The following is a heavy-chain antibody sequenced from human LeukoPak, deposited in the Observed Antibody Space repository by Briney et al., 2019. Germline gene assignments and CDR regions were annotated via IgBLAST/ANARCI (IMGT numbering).Heavy chain of an antibody. Sequence: GGSLRLSCAASGFIFSSYSMSWVSQAPGKGLEWVSVITGSGGNTYYADSVKGRFTISKDNSKNTVYLQMSSLRVDDTAVYYCAKAASSSWPSYYYGMDVWGQGTTVTVSS. CDR2: ITGSGGNT. V-gene: IGHV3-23*01. CDR1: GFIFSSYS. J-gene: IGHJ6*02. CDR3: AKAASSSWPSYYYGMDV. D-gene: IGHD6-13*01.